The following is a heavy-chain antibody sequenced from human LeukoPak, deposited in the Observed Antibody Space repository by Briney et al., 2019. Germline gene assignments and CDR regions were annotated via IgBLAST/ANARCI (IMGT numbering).Heavy chain of an antibody. CDR2: IIPIFGTA. CDR3: ARDRSTYYYDSSGYLNWFDP. CDR1: GGTFSSYA. D-gene: IGHD3-22*01. V-gene: IGHV1-69*13. Sequence: SVKVSCKASGGTFSSYAISWVRQAPGQGLEWMGGIIPIFGTANYAQKFQGRVTITADESTSTAYMELSSLRSEDTAVYYCARDRSTYYYDSSGYLNWFDPRGQGTLVTVSS. J-gene: IGHJ5*02.